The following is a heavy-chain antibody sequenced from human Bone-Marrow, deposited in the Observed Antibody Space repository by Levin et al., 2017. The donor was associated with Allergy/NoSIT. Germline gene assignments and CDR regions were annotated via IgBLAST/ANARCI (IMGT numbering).Heavy chain of an antibody. D-gene: IGHD1-7*01. CDR2: IYYSGST. CDR1: GGSISSGGYY. J-gene: IGHJ2*01. V-gene: IGHV4-31*03. CDR3: ARVVPSVSITGTTFRYFDL. Sequence: SETLSLTCTVSGGSISSGGYYWSWIRQHPGKGLEWIGYIYYSGSTYYNPSLKSRVTISVDTSKNQFSLKLSSVTAADTAVYYCARVVPSVSITGTTFRYFDLWGRGTLVTVSS.